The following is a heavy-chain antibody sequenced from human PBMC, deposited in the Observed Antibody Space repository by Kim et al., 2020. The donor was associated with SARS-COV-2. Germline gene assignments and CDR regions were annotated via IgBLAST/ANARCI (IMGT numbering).Heavy chain of an antibody. CDR1: GGTFSSYA. D-gene: IGHD2-2*01. CDR2: IIPIFGTA. CDR3: ASYVGSVLVVPAAIPPRRCFYYGMDV. J-gene: IGHJ6*02. Sequence: SVKVSCKASGGTFSSYAISWVRQAPGQGLEWMGGIIPIFGTANYAQKFQGRVTITADESTSTAYMELSSLRSEDTAVYYCASYVGSVLVVPAAIPPRRCFYYGMDVWGRGTTGTVSS. V-gene: IGHV1-69*13.